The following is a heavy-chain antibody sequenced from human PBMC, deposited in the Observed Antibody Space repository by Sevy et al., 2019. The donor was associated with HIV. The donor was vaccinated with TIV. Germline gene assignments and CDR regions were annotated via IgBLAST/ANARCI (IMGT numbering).Heavy chain of an antibody. CDR2: INPGGGAP. Sequence: ASVKVSCKASGYSFTSRYLHWVRQAPGQGLEWMGQINPGGGAPIYAQKFQGRVSMTSDTSTRTMYMDVSSLRSEDTAMYYCVRLYSCGGSCYYFDLWGQGTLVTVSS. D-gene: IGHD2-21*01. CDR3: VRLYSCGGSCYYFDL. J-gene: IGHJ4*02. V-gene: IGHV1-46*01. CDR1: GYSFTSRY.